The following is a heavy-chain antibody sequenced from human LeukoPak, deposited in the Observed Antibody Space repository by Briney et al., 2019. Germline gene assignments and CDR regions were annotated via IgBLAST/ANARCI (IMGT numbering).Heavy chain of an antibody. J-gene: IGHJ4*02. D-gene: IGHD3-10*01. CDR1: GFMFSGYW. V-gene: IGHV3-7*01. CDR3: ARAYYGSGSYYIV. CDR2: IDQDGSES. Sequence: GGSLRLSCATSGFMFSGYWMSWVRQAPGKWLEWVANIDQDGSESYYVDSVKGRFTISRDNAKNSLYLQMNSLRAEDTAVYYCARAYYGSGSYYIVWGQGTLVTVSS.